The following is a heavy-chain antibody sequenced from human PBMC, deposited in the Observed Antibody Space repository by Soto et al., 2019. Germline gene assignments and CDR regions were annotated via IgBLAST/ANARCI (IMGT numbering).Heavy chain of an antibody. CDR3: ARDEGPYGSGVLYYGMDV. J-gene: IGHJ6*02. V-gene: IGHV1-69*13. CDR1: GFTFSSYA. D-gene: IGHD3-10*01. CDR2: IIPIFGTA. Sequence: GASVKVSCKASGFTFSSYAISWVRQAPGQGLEWMGGIIPIFGTADYAQKFQGRVTITADESTSTAYMELSSLRSEDTAVYYCARDEGPYGSGVLYYGMDVWGQGTTVTVSS.